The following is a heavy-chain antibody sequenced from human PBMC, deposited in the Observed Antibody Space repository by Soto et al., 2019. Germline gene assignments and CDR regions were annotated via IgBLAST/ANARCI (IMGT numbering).Heavy chain of an antibody. CDR3: AKDMQPESRWEIDY. D-gene: IGHD1-26*01. CDR1: GFTFSVYT. Sequence: EVQLLESGGGLVQPGGSLRLSCSASGFTFSVYTMNWVRQAPGKGLEWVSGIYGNGGGTFYVDSVKGRFTISRDNSKNTLYLQMNSLRAEDTAVYYCAKDMQPESRWEIDYWGQGTLVTVSS. J-gene: IGHJ4*02. V-gene: IGHV3-23*01. CDR2: IYGNGGGT.